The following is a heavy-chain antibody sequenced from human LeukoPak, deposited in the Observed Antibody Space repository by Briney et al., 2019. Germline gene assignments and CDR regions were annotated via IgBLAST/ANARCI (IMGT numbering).Heavy chain of an antibody. V-gene: IGHV4-61*02. D-gene: IGHD6-19*01. CDR2: IYNSGST. CDR3: ARGAGPPRDWFDP. Sequence: SQTLSLTCTVYGGSISSGSYYWRRIRQTGGKGLEWIVRIYNSGSTNYNPSVKSRFPISLDTSKNQFSLKLSSVTAADTAVYYCARGAGPPRDWFDPWGQGTLVTVSS. CDR1: GGSISSGSYY. J-gene: IGHJ5*02.